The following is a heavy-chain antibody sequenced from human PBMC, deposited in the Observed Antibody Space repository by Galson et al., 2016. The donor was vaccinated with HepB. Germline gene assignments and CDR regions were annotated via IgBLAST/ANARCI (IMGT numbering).Heavy chain of an antibody. V-gene: IGHV3-11*06. CDR2: ISSSGSYP. Sequence: SLRLSCAASGFTFTAYYMTWIRQAPGKGLDWVSYISSSGSYPNYADSVKGRFTISRDNARKSLYLQMNSLRPDDTAVYYCAREDSSWYGYYGMDVWGQGTTVTVSS. D-gene: IGHD6-13*01. CDR3: AREDSSWYGYYGMDV. J-gene: IGHJ6*02. CDR1: GFTFTAYY.